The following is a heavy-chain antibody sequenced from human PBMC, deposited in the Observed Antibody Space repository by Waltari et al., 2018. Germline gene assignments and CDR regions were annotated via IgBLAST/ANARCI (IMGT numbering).Heavy chain of an antibody. J-gene: IGHJ4*02. V-gene: IGHV4-4*02. Sequence: QLKLQESGPGLVKPSGTLSITCGVSGDSRSRSDCWSWVRQPPGKGLEWIGQVGGDGITTSNPPFAVRVTMSLATSNNQFSLRMTSATAADTAVYYCARDRGRGLYLDSWGPGTLVTVSP. CDR2: VGGDGIT. D-gene: IGHD2-15*01. CDR1: GDSRSRSDC. CDR3: ARDRGRGLYLDS.